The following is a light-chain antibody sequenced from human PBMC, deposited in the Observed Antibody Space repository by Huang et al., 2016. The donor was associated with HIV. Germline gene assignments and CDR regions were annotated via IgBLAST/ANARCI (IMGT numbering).Light chain of an antibody. V-gene: IGKV2-30*01. CDR3: MQGTHWPPYT. CDR1: QSLEYSDGNTY. J-gene: IGKJ2*01. CDR2: KVC. Sequence: DVVLSQSPLSLRVTLGQSASISCRSSQSLEYSDGNTYLNWFHQRPGQSPRRLIYKVCKRDSGVPDRFSGSGSGTDFTLKISRVEAEDVGIYYCMQGTHWPPYTFGQGTKLEI.